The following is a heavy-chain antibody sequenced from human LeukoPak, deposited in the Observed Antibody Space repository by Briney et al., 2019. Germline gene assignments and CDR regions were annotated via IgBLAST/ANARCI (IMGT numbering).Heavy chain of an antibody. D-gene: IGHD5-18*01. J-gene: IGHJ6*02. V-gene: IGHV4-34*01. Sequence: SETLSLTCAVYGGSFSGYYWSWIRQPPGKGLEWIGEINHSGSTNYNPSLKSRVTISVDTSKNQFSLKLSSVTAADTAVYYCARDRGYSYGSFYYYYYGMDVWGQGTTVTVSS. CDR1: GGSFSGYY. CDR2: INHSGST. CDR3: ARDRGYSYGSFYYYYYGMDV.